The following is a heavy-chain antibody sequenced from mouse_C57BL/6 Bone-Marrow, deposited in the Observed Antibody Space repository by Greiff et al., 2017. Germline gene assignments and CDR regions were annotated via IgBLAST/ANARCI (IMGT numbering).Heavy chain of an antibody. J-gene: IGHJ2*01. D-gene: IGHD2-4*01. V-gene: IGHV7-3*01. Sequence: EVKLMESGGGLVQPGGSLSLSCAASGFTFTDYYMSWVRQPPGKALEWLGFIRNKANGYTTEYSASVKGRFTISRDNSQSILYLQMNALRAEDSATYYCARYRGVYYDYDWDFDYWGQGTTLTVSS. CDR3: ARYRGVYYDYDWDFDY. CDR2: IRNKANGYTT. CDR1: GFTFTDYY.